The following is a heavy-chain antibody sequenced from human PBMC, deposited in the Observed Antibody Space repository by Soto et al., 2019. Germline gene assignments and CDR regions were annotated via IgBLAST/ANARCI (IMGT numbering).Heavy chain of an antibody. D-gene: IGHD6-13*01. CDR3: ARGGGSSSWYYFNF. J-gene: IGHJ4*02. CDR1: GFTFTSYN. V-gene: IGHV3-21*01. Sequence: GGSLRLSCAASGFTFTSYNMNWVRQAPGKGLEWVSSINSASSYIYYADSVKSRFTISRDNAESSLYLQMNNLRAEDTAVYYCARGGGSSSWYYFNFWRPGTLVTVSS. CDR2: INSASSYI.